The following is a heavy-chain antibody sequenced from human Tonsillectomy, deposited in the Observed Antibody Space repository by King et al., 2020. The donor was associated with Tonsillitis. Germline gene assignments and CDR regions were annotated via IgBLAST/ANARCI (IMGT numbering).Heavy chain of an antibody. D-gene: IGHD1-7*01. Sequence: VQLVESGGGLVKPGGSLRLSCAASRFTFSSYSMNWVRQAPGKGLEWVSSISSSSSYIYYADSVKGRFTNSRDNAKNSLYLLMNSLRAEETAVYYCARKPITGTTSVDYWGQGTLVTVSS. J-gene: IGHJ4*02. CDR1: RFTFSSYS. CDR2: ISSSSSYI. CDR3: ARKPITGTTSVDY. V-gene: IGHV3-21*01.